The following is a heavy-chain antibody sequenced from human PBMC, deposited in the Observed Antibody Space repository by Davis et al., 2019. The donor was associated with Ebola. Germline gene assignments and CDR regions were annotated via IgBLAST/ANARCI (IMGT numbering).Heavy chain of an antibody. CDR2: IIPIFGTA. J-gene: IGHJ4*02. CDR3: ARGVTMIVVGNYFDY. Sequence: SVKVSCKASGGTFSSYAISWVRQAPGQGLEWMGGIIPIFGTANYAQKLQGRVTMTTDTSTSTAYMELMSLRSDDTAVYYCARGVTMIVVGNYFDYWGQGTLVTVSS. D-gene: IGHD3-22*01. V-gene: IGHV1-69*05. CDR1: GGTFSSYA.